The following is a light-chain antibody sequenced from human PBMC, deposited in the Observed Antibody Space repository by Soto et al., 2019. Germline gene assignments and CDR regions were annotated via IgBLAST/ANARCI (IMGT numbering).Light chain of an antibody. CDR1: SSNIGSYYD. J-gene: IGLJ2*01. CDR3: QSYDSSLSHVV. CDR2: GDN. Sequence: QSVLTQPPSVSGAPGQRVTIPCTGSSSNIGSYYDVHWYQQLPGTVPKLLIYGDNNRPSGVPDRFSGSKSGTSASLTITGLQAEDEAEYSCQSYDSSLSHVVFGGGTKLTVL. V-gene: IGLV1-40*01.